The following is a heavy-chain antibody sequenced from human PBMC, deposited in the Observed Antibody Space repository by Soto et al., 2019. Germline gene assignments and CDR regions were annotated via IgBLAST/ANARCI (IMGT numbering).Heavy chain of an antibody. J-gene: IGHJ6*02. CDR3: VRGRFGEYPYYYYGLDV. CDR2: ISSSGGTI. Sequence: GSLRLFCAASHFTFRDYYMSWIRQAPGKGPEWVSYISSSGGTIYYADSVKGRFTISRDNARNSLYLQMNSLRVEDTAVYYCVRGRFGEYPYYYYGLDVWGQGT. CDR1: HFTFRDYY. V-gene: IGHV3-11*01. D-gene: IGHD3-10*01.